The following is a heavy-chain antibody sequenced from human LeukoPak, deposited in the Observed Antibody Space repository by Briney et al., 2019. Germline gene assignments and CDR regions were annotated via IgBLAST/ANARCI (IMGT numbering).Heavy chain of an antibody. D-gene: IGHD6-6*01. CDR2: ISYDGSNK. Sequence: GRSLRLSCAASGFTFSSYAMHWVRQAPGKGLEWVAVISYDGSNKYYADSVKGRFTISRDNSKNTLYLQMNSLRAEDTAVYYCARAPYSSSPGPLLDYWGQGTLVTVSS. J-gene: IGHJ4*02. CDR3: ARAPYSSSPGPLLDY. CDR1: GFTFSSYA. V-gene: IGHV3-30-3*01.